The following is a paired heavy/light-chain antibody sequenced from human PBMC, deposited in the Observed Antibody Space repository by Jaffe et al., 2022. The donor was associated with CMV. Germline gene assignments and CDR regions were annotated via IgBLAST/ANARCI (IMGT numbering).Heavy chain of an antibody. CDR3: ARGLSYDYVWGSYRYTYNWFDP. CDR1: GGSFSGYY. CDR2: INHSGST. Sequence: QVQLQQWGAGLLKPSETLSLTCAVYGGSFSGYYWSWIRQPPGKGLEWIGEINHSGSTNYNPSLKSRVTISVDTSKNQFSLKLSSVTAADTAVYYCARGLSYDYVWGSYRYTYNWFDPWGQGTLVTVSS. J-gene: IGHJ5*02. D-gene: IGHD3-16*02. V-gene: IGHV4-34*01.
Light chain of an antibody. Sequence: DIQMTQSPSSVSASVGDRVTITCRASQGISSWLAWYQQKPGKAPKLLIYAASSLQSGVPSRFSGSGSGTDFTLTISSLQPEDFATYYCQQANSFPPAFGGGTKVEIK. CDR1: QGISSW. V-gene: IGKV1-12*01. CDR3: QQANSFPPA. CDR2: AAS. J-gene: IGKJ4*01.